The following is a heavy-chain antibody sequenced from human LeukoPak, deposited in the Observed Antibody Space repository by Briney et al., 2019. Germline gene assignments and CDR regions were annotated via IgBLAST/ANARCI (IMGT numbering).Heavy chain of an antibody. CDR2: ISGSGGST. CDR1: GFTFSSYA. CDR3: AKPFLGSYHYYGMDV. J-gene: IGHJ6*02. D-gene: IGHD1-26*01. Sequence: GGSLRLSCAASGFTFSSYAMSWVRQAPGKGLEWVSAISGSGGSTYYADSVKGRSTISRDNSKNTLYLQMNSLRAEDTAVYYCAKPFLGSYHYYGMDVWGQGTTVTVSS. V-gene: IGHV3-23*01.